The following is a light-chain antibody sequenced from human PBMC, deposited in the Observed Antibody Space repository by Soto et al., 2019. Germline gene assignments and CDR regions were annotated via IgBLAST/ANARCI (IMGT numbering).Light chain of an antibody. CDR3: SSYAGSNNLV. V-gene: IGLV2-8*01. Sequence: QSALTQPPSASGSPGQSVTISCTGTSSDVGGYNYVPWYQQHPGKAPKLMIYEVSKRPSGVPDRFSGSKFGNTASLTVSGLQAEDEADYYCSSYAGSNNLVFGGGTKLTVL. J-gene: IGLJ2*01. CDR2: EVS. CDR1: SSDVGGYNY.